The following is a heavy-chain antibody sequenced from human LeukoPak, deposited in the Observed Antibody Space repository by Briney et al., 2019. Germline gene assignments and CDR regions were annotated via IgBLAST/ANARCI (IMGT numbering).Heavy chain of an antibody. D-gene: IGHD2-8*01. Sequence: GGSLRLSCAASGFTFSSYEMTWVRQAPGKGLEWVSVIYSDDRTYYPDSVKGRFTISRHTSKKTLYLQMNSLRAEDTAVYYCAREVMAKRRAFDIWGQGTVVTVSS. CDR2: IYSDDRT. J-gene: IGHJ3*02. CDR1: GFTFSSYE. V-gene: IGHV3-53*04. CDR3: AREVMAKRRAFDI.